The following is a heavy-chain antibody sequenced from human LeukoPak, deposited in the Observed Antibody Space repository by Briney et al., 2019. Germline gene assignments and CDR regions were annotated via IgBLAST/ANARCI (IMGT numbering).Heavy chain of an antibody. J-gene: IGHJ4*02. Sequence: GGSLRLSCAASGFNFRTYGMHWVRQAPGKGLEWVGYISTYNGNTNYAQKVQGRVSMTADTSTTTAYMELRSLRSDDTAMYYCARGRYSGSYVVYDYWGQGTLVTVSS. D-gene: IGHD1-26*01. CDR2: ISTYNGNT. CDR1: GFNFRTYG. V-gene: IGHV1-18*01. CDR3: ARGRYSGSYVVYDY.